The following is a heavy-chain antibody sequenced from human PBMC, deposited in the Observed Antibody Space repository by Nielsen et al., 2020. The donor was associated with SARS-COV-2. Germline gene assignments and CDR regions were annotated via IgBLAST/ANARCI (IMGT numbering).Heavy chain of an antibody. V-gene: IGHV1-24*01. D-gene: IGHD2-2*01. CDR2: FDPEDGET. Sequence: ASVKVSCKVSGYTLTELSMHWVRQAPGKGLEWMGGFDPEDGETIYAQKFQGRVTMTEDTSTDTAYMELSSLRSEDTAVYYCASCLRYCSSTSYAHAYYYYGMDVWGQGTTVTVSS. CDR1: GYTLTELS. J-gene: IGHJ6*02. CDR3: ASCLRYCSSTSYAHAYYYYGMDV.